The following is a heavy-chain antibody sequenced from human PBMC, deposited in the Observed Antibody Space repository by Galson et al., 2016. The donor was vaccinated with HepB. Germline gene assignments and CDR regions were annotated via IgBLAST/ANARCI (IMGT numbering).Heavy chain of an antibody. CDR2: INHSGST. V-gene: IGHV4-34*01. D-gene: IGHD2-2*02. CDR1: GGSFSGYY. CDR3: ARLVVPDGISFAL. J-gene: IGHJ4*02. Sequence: LSLTCAVYGGSFSGYYWSWIRQPPGKGLEWIGEINHSGSTNYNPSLKSRVTISVDTSKNQFSLKLSSVTAADTSVYYCARLVVPDGISFALWGPGTLVTVSS.